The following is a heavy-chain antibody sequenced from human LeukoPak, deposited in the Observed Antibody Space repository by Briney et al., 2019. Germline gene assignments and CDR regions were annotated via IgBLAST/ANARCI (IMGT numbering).Heavy chain of an antibody. J-gene: IGHJ3*02. CDR1: GGSISSGGYS. CDR2: IYHSGST. CDR3: ARHGSGDTAMVMFAFDI. D-gene: IGHD5-18*01. Sequence: SETLSLTCAVSGGSISSGGYSWSWIRQPPGKGLEWIGYIYHSGSTYYNPSLKSRVTISVDRSKNQFSLKLSSVTAADTAVYYCARHGSGDTAMVMFAFDIWGQGTMVTVSS. V-gene: IGHV4-30-2*01.